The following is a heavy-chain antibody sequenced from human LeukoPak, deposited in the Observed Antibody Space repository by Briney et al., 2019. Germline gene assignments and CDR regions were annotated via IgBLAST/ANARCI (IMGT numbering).Heavy chain of an antibody. CDR1: GFTFDDYA. CDR2: ISWNSGSI. D-gene: IGHD3-22*01. CDR3: AVDYYDSSGDPAPIDY. V-gene: IGHV3-9*01. J-gene: IGHJ4*02. Sequence: GGSLRLSCAASGFTFDDYAMHWVRQAPGKGLEWVSGISWNSGSIGYADSVKGRFTISRDNAKNSLYLQMNSLRAEDTAVYYCAVDYYDSSGDPAPIDYWGQGTLVTVSS.